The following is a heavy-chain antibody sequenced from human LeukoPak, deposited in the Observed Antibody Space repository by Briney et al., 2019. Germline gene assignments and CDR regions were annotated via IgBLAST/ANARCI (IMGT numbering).Heavy chain of an antibody. Sequence: SETLSLTCTVSGGSISSYYWSWIRQPPGKGLEWIGYIYYSGSTNYNPSLKSRVTISVDTSKNQFSLKLSSVTAADTAVYYCAREMLYYDFWSGYLRYFDYWGQGTLVTVSP. J-gene: IGHJ4*02. D-gene: IGHD3-3*01. V-gene: IGHV4-59*01. CDR1: GGSISSYY. CDR3: AREMLYYDFWSGYLRYFDY. CDR2: IYYSGST.